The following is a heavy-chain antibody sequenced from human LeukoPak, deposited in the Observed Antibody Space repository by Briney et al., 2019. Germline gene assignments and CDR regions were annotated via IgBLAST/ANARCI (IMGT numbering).Heavy chain of an antibody. J-gene: IGHJ1*01. CDR3: ARSSGDSSGYYYVYFQH. CDR2: IYHSGST. Sequence: SETLSLTCAVSGGSISSCGYSWSWIRQPPGKGLEWIGYIYHSGSTYYNPSLKSRVTISVDRSKNQFSLKLSSVTAADTAVYYCARSSGDSSGYYYVYFQHWGQGTLVTVSS. D-gene: IGHD3-22*01. V-gene: IGHV4-30-2*01. CDR1: GGSISSCGYS.